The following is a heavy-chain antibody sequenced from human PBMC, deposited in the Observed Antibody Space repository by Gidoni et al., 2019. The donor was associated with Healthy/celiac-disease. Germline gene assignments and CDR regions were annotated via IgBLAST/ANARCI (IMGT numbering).Heavy chain of an antibody. Sequence: EVQLVESGGGLVQPGGSLTLSCAASGFTFSGAAMHWVRQASGKGLGLVGRIRSKANSYATAYAASVKGRFTISRDDSKNTAYLQMNSLKPEDTAVYYCTSMYCSGGSGCFDYWGQGTLVTVSS. J-gene: IGHJ4*02. V-gene: IGHV3-73*01. CDR3: TSMYCSGGSGCFDY. D-gene: IGHD2-15*01. CDR1: GFTFSGAA. CDR2: IRSKANSYAT.